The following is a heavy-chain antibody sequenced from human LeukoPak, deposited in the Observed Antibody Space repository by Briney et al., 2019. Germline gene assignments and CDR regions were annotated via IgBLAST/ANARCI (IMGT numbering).Heavy chain of an antibody. CDR3: ARTPSRGDFDY. D-gene: IGHD6-13*01. CDR2: IYYSGST. Sequence: SETLSLTCAVSGYSISSSNWWGWIRQPPGKGLEWIGYIYYSGSTYYNPSLKSRVTMAVDTSKNHFSLKLSSVTAVDTAVYYCARTPSRGDFDYWGQGTLVTVSS. V-gene: IGHV4-28*01. J-gene: IGHJ4*02. CDR1: GYSISSSNW.